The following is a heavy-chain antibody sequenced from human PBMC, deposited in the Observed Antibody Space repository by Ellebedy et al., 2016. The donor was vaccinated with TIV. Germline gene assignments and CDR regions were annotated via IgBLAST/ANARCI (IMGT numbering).Heavy chain of an antibody. D-gene: IGHD2-21*01. J-gene: IGHJ4*02. CDR3: VRDLWGFDY. CDR1: GFTFSHLS. CDR2: ISDNGKST. V-gene: IGHV3-64D*06. Sequence: GVSLRLSCSASGFTFSHLSMHWVRQAPGKGLELVSTISDNGKSTFYTDSVKGRFIISRDNSKNTLFLQMSSPRAEDTAVYYCVRDLWGFDYWGQGALVIVSS.